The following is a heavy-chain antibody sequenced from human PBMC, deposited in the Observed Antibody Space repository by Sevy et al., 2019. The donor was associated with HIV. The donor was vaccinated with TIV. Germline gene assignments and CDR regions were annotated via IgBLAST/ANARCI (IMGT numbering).Heavy chain of an antibody. Sequence: GESLKISCKGSGYSFTSYWIAWVRQMPGKGLEWMGIIYPGDSDTRYSPSFQGQVTISADKSISTAYLQWSSLKASDTAMYYCARYGSNHEDRYNLFDPWGRGTLVTVSS. CDR1: GYSFTSYW. CDR2: IYPGDSDT. V-gene: IGHV5-51*01. CDR3: ARYGSNHEDRYNLFDP. J-gene: IGHJ5*02. D-gene: IGHD2-2*01.